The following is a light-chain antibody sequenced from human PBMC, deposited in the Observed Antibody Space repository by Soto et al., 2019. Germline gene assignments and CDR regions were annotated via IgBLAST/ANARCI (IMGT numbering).Light chain of an antibody. V-gene: IGKV3-11*01. Sequence: EIVLTQSPATLSLSPGERATLSCRTSQSVNRYLDWYQQKPGQAPRLLIYDASNRAAGIPARFSGSGSGTVFSLTISSLEPEDFAVYYCHRRVNWPTFGTGTKVDIK. J-gene: IGKJ3*01. CDR2: DAS. CDR3: HRRVNWPT. CDR1: QSVNRY.